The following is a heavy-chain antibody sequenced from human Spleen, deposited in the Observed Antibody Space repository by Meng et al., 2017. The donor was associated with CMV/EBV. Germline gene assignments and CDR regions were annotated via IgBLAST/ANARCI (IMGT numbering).Heavy chain of an antibody. V-gene: IGHV4-59*13. CDR3: ARDGGSRGYVSGAFDI. CDR1: GDSISSYY. D-gene: IGHD6-13*01. CDR2: VYHSGHT. J-gene: IGHJ3*02. Sequence: SETLSLTCTVSGDSISSYYWSWIRQPPGKGLEWIGYVYHSGHTNYNPPLKSRVTISVDMSRNQFSLTLKSVTAADTAVYYCARDGGSRGYVSGAFDIWGQGTMVT.